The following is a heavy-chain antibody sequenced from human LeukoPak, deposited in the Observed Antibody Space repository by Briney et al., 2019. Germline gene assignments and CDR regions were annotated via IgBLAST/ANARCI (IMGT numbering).Heavy chain of an antibody. D-gene: IGHD3-10*01. CDR1: GFTFSSHA. V-gene: IGHV3-30-3*01. J-gene: IGHJ4*02. CDR3: ARDLSRNYSRDY. CDR2: ISYDGSIK. Sequence: GGSLRLSCAASGFTFSSHAMHWVRQAPGKGLEWVAFISYDGSIKYHEDSVKGRFTISRDNSKNTLYLQMSSLRTEDTAVYYCARDLSRNYSRDYWGQGTLVSVSS.